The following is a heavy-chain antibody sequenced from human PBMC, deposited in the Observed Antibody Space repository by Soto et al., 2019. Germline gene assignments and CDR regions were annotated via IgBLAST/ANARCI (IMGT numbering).Heavy chain of an antibody. D-gene: IGHD3-3*01. Sequence: PGGSLRLSCAASGFTFSSYSMNWVRQAPGKGLEWVSSISSSSSYIYYAESVKGRFTISRDNAKNSLYLQMNSLRAEDTAVYYCARVEYDFWSGPYYGMDVWGQGTTVTVS. CDR2: ISSSSSYI. V-gene: IGHV3-21*01. J-gene: IGHJ6*02. CDR1: GFTFSSYS. CDR3: ARVEYDFWSGPYYGMDV.